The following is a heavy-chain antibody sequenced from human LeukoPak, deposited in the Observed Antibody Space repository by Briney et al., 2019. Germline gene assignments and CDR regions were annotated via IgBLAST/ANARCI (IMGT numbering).Heavy chain of an antibody. Sequence: GGSLRLSCSASGFTFSSYAMHWVRQAPGKGLEYVSAISSNGGSTYYADSVKGRFTISRDNSKNTLYLQMSSLRAEDTAVYYCVKVALRVVTPEVDYFDYWGQGTLVTVSS. J-gene: IGHJ4*02. CDR3: VKVALRVVTPEVDYFDY. D-gene: IGHD4-23*01. V-gene: IGHV3-64D*06. CDR1: GFTFSSYA. CDR2: ISSNGGST.